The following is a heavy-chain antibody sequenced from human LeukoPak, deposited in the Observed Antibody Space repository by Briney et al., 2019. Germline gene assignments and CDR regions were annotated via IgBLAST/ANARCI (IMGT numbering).Heavy chain of an antibody. CDR1: GFMVNSKY. Sequence: GGSLRLSCAASGFMVNSKYMTWVRQAPGKGLEWVSVIYTGGYTNYADSVKGRFTISRDFSQNTLYLQMNSLRVEDTAVYFCARGGSTWDWYFDIWGRGALVTVSS. D-gene: IGHD6-13*01. CDR3: ARGGSTWDWYFDI. V-gene: IGHV3-53*01. J-gene: IGHJ2*01. CDR2: IYTGGYT.